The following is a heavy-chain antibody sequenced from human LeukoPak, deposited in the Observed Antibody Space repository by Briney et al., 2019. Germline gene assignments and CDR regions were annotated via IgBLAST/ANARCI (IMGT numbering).Heavy chain of an antibody. V-gene: IGHV1-18*01. D-gene: IGHD1-26*01. Sequence: VASVKVSCKASGYTFTNFGVSWVRQAPGQGLEWMGWISAYNGNTDFAQKFQGRITLTIETSTATAYMDLRSLKSDDTAVYYCARDRYSGAYSFDYWGHGTLVTVSS. CDR1: GYTFTNFG. CDR2: ISAYNGNT. CDR3: ARDRYSGAYSFDY. J-gene: IGHJ4*01.